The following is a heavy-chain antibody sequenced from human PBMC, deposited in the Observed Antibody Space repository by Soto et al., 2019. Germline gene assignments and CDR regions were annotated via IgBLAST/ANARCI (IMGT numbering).Heavy chain of an antibody. Sequence: PGESLKISCKGSGYSFTSYWIGWVRQMPGKGLEWMGIIYPGDSDTRYSPSFQGRFTISRDNSKNTLYLQMNSLRAEDTAVYYCAKVYGDFAFDYWGQGTLVTVSS. CDR2: IYPGDSDT. CDR1: GYSFTSYW. CDR3: AKVYGDFAFDY. V-gene: IGHV5-51*01. D-gene: IGHD4-17*01. J-gene: IGHJ4*02.